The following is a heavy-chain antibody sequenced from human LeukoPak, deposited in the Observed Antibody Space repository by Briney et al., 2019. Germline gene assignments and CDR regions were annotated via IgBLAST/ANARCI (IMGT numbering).Heavy chain of an antibody. CDR2: ISAYNDNT. Sequence: ASVKVSCKATGYTFTTYDISWVRQAPGQGLEWMGWISAYNDNTNYAQKFQGRVTMTTDTSTSTAYMELRNLRSDDTAVYYCARGLRNYYDSSGYYGLNWFDPWGQGTLVTVSS. J-gene: IGHJ5*02. V-gene: IGHV1-18*01. CDR1: GYTFTTYD. CDR3: ARGLRNYYDSSGYYGLNWFDP. D-gene: IGHD3-22*01.